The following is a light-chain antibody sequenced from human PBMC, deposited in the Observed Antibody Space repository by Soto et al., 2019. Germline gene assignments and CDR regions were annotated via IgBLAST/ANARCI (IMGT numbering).Light chain of an antibody. CDR2: LDSDGSH. V-gene: IGLV4-69*01. CDR1: SGHSSYA. CDR3: QTWGTGIHLV. Sequence: QLVLTQSPSASASLGASVKLTCTLSSGHSSYAIAWHQQQPEKGPRYWMKLDSDGSHTKGDAIPDRFSGSSSGAERYLTISSLQSEDEADYYCQTWGTGIHLVFGGGTKLTVL. J-gene: IGLJ2*01.